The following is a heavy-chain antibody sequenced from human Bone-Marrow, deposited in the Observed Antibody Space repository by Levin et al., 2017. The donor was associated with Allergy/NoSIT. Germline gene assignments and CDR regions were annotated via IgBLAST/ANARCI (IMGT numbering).Heavy chain of an antibody. J-gene: IGHJ4*02. CDR3: ARDDSAKAMTGTLVTF. CDR2: IWYDGSNK. V-gene: IGHV3-33*01. CDR1: GFTFSSYT. D-gene: IGHD6-19*01. Sequence: PGGSLRLSCAASGFTFSSYTMHWVRQAPGKGPEWVAIIWYDGSNKFYADSVKGRFTISRDNSQNTLHLQMTSLRGEDTAVYYCARDDSAKAMTGTLVTFWGQGTLVTVSS.